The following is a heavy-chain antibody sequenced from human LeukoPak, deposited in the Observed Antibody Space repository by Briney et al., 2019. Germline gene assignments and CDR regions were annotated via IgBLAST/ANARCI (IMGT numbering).Heavy chain of an antibody. CDR2: IKSKTDGGTT. CDR3: IIAPGLFAFET. J-gene: IGHJ3*02. V-gene: IGHV3-15*07. CDR1: DFTLTNAW. Sequence: GGSLSLSCAASDFTLTNAWVNWIRQAPGEGLEWVGRIKSKTDGGTTDFAAPVNGRFTISRDDSTNTVYLQMDSLKTEDTAVYYCIIAPGLFAFETWGQGTMVTVSS. D-gene: IGHD6-13*01.